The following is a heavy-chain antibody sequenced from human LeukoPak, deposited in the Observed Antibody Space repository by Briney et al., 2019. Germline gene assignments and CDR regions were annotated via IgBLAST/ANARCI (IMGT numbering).Heavy chain of an antibody. Sequence: SETLSLTCTVSGYSISSGHYWGWIRQPPGKGLEWIGSIYHSGSTYYNPSLKSRVTISVDTSKNQFSLKLSSVTAADTAVYYCARDATMMGNYFNYWGQGTLLTVSS. CDR3: ARDATMMGNYFNY. D-gene: IGHD5-12*01. V-gene: IGHV4-38-2*02. J-gene: IGHJ4*02. CDR2: IYHSGST. CDR1: GYSISSGHY.